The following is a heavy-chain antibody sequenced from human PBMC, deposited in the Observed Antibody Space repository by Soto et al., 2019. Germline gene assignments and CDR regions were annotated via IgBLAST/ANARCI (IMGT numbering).Heavy chain of an antibody. CDR3: TTDGRMMDV. CDR2: IKNKPDGGTT. Sequence: QLVESGGGLVKPGGSLRLSCAASGFTFRNAWMSWVRQAPGKGQEWVGLIKNKPDGGTTDYAAPVKGRFTISRDDPKNTLFLQMNSLKSEDTAVYYCTTDGRMMDVWGKGTTVTVSS. V-gene: IGHV3-15*01. D-gene: IGHD1-26*01. J-gene: IGHJ6*04. CDR1: GFTFRNAW.